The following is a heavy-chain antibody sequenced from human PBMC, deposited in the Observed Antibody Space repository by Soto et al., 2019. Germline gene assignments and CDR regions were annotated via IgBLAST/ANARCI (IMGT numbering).Heavy chain of an antibody. CDR3: ARARGIVVVPAAIADY. CDR2: IYYSGST. V-gene: IGHV4-39*01. Sequence: SETLSLTCTVSGGSISSSSYYWGWIRQPPGKGLEWIGSIYYSGSTYYNPSLKSRVTISVDTSKNQFSLKLSSVTAADTAVYYCARARGIVVVPAAIADYWGQGALVTLSS. D-gene: IGHD2-2*01. J-gene: IGHJ4*02. CDR1: GGSISSSSYY.